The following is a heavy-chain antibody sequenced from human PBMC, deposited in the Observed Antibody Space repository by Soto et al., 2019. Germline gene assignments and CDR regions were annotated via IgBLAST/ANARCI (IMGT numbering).Heavy chain of an antibody. CDR2: IYYTGSI. V-gene: IGHV4-30-4*08. Sequence: SETLSLTCTVSGGSISSGGYYWSWIRQHPGKGLEWIGYIYYTGSIYYNPSLKSRVTISVDSSKNQFSLKLSSVTAADTAVYYCARDLPLDPWGQGTLVTVSS. J-gene: IGHJ5*02. CDR3: ARDLPLDP. CDR1: GGSISSGGYY.